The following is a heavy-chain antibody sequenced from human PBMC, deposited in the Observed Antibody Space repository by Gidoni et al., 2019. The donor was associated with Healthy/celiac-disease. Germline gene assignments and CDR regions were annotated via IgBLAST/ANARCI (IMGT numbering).Heavy chain of an antibody. D-gene: IGHD3-10*01. CDR3: ARDSGNFSDYFDY. J-gene: IGHJ4*02. Sequence: QVQLVESGGGVVKPGRSLRLPCAASGFTFSSYGMHWVRQAPGKGLEWVAVIWYDGSNKYYADSVKGRFTISRDNSKNTLYLQMNSLRAEDTAVYYCARDSGNFSDYFDYWGQGTLVTVSS. CDR2: IWYDGSNK. CDR1: GFTFSSYG. V-gene: IGHV3-33*01.